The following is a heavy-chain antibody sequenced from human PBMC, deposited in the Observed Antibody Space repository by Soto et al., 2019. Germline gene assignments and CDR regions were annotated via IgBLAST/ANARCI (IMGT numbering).Heavy chain of an antibody. J-gene: IGHJ4*02. CDR1: GGSISSGGYS. V-gene: IGHV4-30-2*01. D-gene: IGHD6-19*01. CDR3: ARAGGLGAVAVDY. Sequence: QLQLQESGSGLVKPSQTLSLTCAVSGGSISSGGYSWGWIRQPPGKGLEWIGYIYHSGSTYYNPYLKSRVTISVDRSKNQSSLKLSTVTAEDTAVYYCARAGGLGAVAVDYWGQGTLVTVSS. CDR2: IYHSGST.